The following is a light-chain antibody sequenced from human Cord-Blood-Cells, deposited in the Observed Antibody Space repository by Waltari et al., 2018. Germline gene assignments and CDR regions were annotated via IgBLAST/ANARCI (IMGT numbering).Light chain of an antibody. Sequence: DIQMTQSPSSLSASVGDRVTITCRASQSISSYLNWYQQKPGKAPKLLIYAASSLQSGVPPRFSGSESETDSTLTSSSLQPEDSATYCCQQSYSTPLTFGGGTTVEIK. CDR3: QQSYSTPLT. CDR2: AAS. J-gene: IGKJ4*01. V-gene: IGKV1-39*01. CDR1: QSISSY.